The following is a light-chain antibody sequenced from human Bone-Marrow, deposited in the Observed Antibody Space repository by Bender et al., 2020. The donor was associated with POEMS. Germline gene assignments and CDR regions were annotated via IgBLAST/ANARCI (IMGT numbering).Light chain of an antibody. CDR3: SSYTSRSILVFGI. V-gene: IGLV2-14*01. CDR1: SSDVGGYDY. CDR2: EGS. Sequence: QSALAQPASVSGSPGQSITIPCTGTSSDVGGYDYVSWYQQYPGKAPKLLIYEGSKRPSGVSNRFSGSKFGNTASLTISGIQAEDEADYYCSSYTSRSILVFGIFGGGTKLTVL. J-gene: IGLJ2*01.